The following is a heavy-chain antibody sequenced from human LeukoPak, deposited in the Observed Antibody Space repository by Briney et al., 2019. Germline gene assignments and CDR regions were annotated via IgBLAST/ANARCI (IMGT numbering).Heavy chain of an antibody. CDR3: ANAPVYSSSWYGFYY. J-gene: IGHJ4*02. Sequence: PGGSLRLSCAASGLTFSSYAMTWVRQAPGMGLEWVSTISSSGGTTHYADSVKGRFTISRDNSKSTLYLQMNSLRAEDTAVYYCANAPVYSSSWYGFYYWGQGTQVTVSS. V-gene: IGHV3-23*01. CDR2: ISSSGGTT. CDR1: GLTFSSYA. D-gene: IGHD6-13*01.